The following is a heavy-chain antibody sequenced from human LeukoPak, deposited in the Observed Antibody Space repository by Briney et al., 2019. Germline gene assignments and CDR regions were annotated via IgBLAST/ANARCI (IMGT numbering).Heavy chain of an antibody. J-gene: IGHJ4*02. V-gene: IGHV1-46*01. CDR1: GDTYANHY. CDR2: IIPSGGST. Sequence: ASVKVSCKASGDTYANHYIHWVRQAPGPGVEWMGVIIPSGGSTNYAQRFQGRLTVTTDTSTSTVYMDLGSLRSEDTAVYYCATTPLVRGPLYYFDYWGQGTLVTVSA. D-gene: IGHD3-10*01. CDR3: ATTPLVRGPLYYFDY.